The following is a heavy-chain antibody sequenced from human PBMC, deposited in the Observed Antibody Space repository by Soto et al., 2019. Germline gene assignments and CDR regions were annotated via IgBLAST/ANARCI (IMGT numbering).Heavy chain of an antibody. J-gene: IGHJ6*02. D-gene: IGHD3-10*01. CDR3: AKDHYGSAIYGMDV. CDR2: IDWNSDII. Sequence: EVQLVESGGGLVQPGRSLRLSCAASGFRFEDYAMHWVRQAPGKGLEWVSGIDWNSDIIGYGDSVKGRFTISRDNGKNSLYLEMNSLRPEDTALYYCAKDHYGSAIYGMDVWGQGTTVTVSS. V-gene: IGHV3-9*01. CDR1: GFRFEDYA.